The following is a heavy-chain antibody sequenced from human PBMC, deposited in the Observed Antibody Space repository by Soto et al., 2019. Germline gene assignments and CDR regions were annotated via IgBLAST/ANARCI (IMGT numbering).Heavy chain of an antibody. D-gene: IGHD6-13*01. V-gene: IGHV1-69*01. CDR1: GGTFSRNA. CDR2: IIPLFGTT. Sequence: QVQLVQSGSEVKMPGSSVKVSCKTSGGTFSRNAINWVRQAPGQGLEWMGGIIPLFGTTNYAQKFKGRVTISADESTSTAYMELSSLTSEDAAVDYGVRAATHGSSWYFWFDPWGQGTLVTVSS. J-gene: IGHJ5*02. CDR3: VRAATHGSSWYFWFDP.